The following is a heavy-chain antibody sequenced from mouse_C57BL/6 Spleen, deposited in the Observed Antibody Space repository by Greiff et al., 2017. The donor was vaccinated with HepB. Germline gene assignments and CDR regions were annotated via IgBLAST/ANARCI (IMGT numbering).Heavy chain of an antibody. Sequence: QVQLQQPGAELVKPGASVKLSCKASGYTFTSYWMHWVKQRPGQGLEWIGMIHPNSGSTNYNEKFKSKATLTVDKSSSTAYMQLSSLTSEDSAVYYCARERGDYDGFAYWGQGTLVTVSA. V-gene: IGHV1-64*01. CDR3: ARERGDYDGFAY. CDR1: GYTFTSYW. CDR2: IHPNSGST. J-gene: IGHJ3*01. D-gene: IGHD2-4*01.